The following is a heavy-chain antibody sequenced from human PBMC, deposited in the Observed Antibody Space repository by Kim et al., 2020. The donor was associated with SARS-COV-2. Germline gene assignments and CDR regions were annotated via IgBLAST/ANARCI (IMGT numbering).Heavy chain of an antibody. J-gene: IGHJ6*02. D-gene: IGHD2-2*01. Sequence: YAASVRGRFTISKENSMNALSLQMNSLRADDTAVSYCAKLMTTSSYSAMDVWGQGTTVTVSS. CDR3: AKLMTTSSYSAMDV. V-gene: IGHV3-23*03.